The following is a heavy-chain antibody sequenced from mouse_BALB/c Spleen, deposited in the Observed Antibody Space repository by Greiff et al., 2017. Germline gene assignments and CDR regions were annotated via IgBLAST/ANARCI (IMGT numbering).Heavy chain of an antibody. CDR2: INPSNGRT. J-gene: IGHJ4*01. CDR1: GYTFTSYW. Sequence: QVHVKQPGAELVKPGASVKLSCKASGYTFTSYWMHWVKQRPGQGLEWIGEINPSNGRTNYNEKFKSKATLTVDKSSSTAYMQLSSLTSEDSAVYYCARNYGSSHYAMDYWGQGTSVTVSS. CDR3: ARNYGSSHYAMDY. V-gene: IGHV1S81*02. D-gene: IGHD1-1*01.